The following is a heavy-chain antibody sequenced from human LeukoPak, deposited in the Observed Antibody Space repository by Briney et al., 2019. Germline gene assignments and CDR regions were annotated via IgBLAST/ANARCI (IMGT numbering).Heavy chain of an antibody. D-gene: IGHD1-26*01. CDR3: ARGVGAADY. J-gene: IGHJ4*02. Sequence: PGGSLRLSCAASGFTFSSSWMGWARQAPGKGLEWVANIKEDGSWKHYAVSVQGRFTISRDNAKNSLYLQMNSLRAEDTAVYYCARGVGAADYWGQGTLVTVSS. CDR1: GFTFSSSW. V-gene: IGHV3-7*01. CDR2: IKEDGSWK.